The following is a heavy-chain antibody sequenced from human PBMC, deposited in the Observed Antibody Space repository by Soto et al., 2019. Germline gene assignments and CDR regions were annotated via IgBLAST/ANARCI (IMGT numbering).Heavy chain of an antibody. CDR3: AGDRDNSNCPTFDS. CDR1: GGTFSIYT. J-gene: IGHJ4*02. D-gene: IGHD6-13*01. CDR2: VLPFLDIT. V-gene: IGHV1-69*02. Sequence: QVQLVQSGSEVKKPGSSVRVSCKTSGGTFSIYTISWVRQAPGQGLEWMGRVLPFLDITSYSQRFQGRVTITGDRPTTTAAMERSSLRSENTAFYYCAGDRDNSNCPTFDSGAGGPLVTFS.